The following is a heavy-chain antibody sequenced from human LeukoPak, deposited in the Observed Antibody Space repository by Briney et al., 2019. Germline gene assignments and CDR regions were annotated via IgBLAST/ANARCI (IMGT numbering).Heavy chain of an antibody. CDR2: ISSSSSTI. D-gene: IGHD1-14*01. CDR3: ARDRNLGAFDI. CDR1: GFSFSTYW. V-gene: IGHV3-48*04. Sequence: GGSLRLSCAASGFSFSTYWMSWVRQAPGKGLEWVSYISSSSSTIYYADSVKGRFTISRDNAKNSLYLQMNSLRAEDTAVYYCARDRNLGAFDIWGQGAMVTVSS. J-gene: IGHJ3*02.